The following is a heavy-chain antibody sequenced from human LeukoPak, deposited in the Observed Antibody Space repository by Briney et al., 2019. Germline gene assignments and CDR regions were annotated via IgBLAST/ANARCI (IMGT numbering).Heavy chain of an antibody. CDR2: IYDSGST. Sequence: PSETLSLTCTVSGGSIRSSYYYWGWIRQPPGKGLEWIGSIYDSGSTYYNPSLKSRVTISVDTSKNQFSLKLSSVTAADTAVYYCARGVVPAAWGQGTLVTVSS. CDR3: ARGVVPAA. V-gene: IGHV4-39*07. J-gene: IGHJ5*02. CDR1: GGSIRSSYYY. D-gene: IGHD2-2*01.